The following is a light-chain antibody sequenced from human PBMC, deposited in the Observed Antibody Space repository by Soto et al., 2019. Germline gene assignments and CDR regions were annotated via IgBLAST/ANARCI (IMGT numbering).Light chain of an antibody. Sequence: ILLTQSPATLSLFPGQRATLSCRASENVDTWLAWYQQKPGQAPRLLMYGASTGATDIPARFSGRGSGTEFFLTISSLQAEESAFYYCQQYKTWPWTFGQGTTVEIK. CDR1: ENVDTW. CDR3: QQYKTWPWT. V-gene: IGKV3-15*01. J-gene: IGKJ1*01. CDR2: GAS.